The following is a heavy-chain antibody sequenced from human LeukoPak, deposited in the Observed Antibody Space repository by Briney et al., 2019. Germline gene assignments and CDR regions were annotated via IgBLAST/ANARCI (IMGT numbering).Heavy chain of an antibody. Sequence: ETLSLTCAVYGGSFSGYYWSWVRQAPGKGLEWVSVISGRADTTSHTDSVRGRFTISRDNSKNTLYLQMNSLRAEDTAVYYCAKDRDVYRVFDYWGQGTLVTVSS. V-gene: IGHV3-23*01. J-gene: IGHJ4*02. CDR2: ISGRADTT. CDR3: AKDRDVYRVFDY. D-gene: IGHD5-24*01. CDR1: GGSFSGYY.